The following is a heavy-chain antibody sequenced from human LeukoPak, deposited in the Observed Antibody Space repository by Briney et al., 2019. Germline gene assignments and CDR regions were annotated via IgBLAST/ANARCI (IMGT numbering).Heavy chain of an antibody. D-gene: IGHD5-12*01. J-gene: IGHJ4*02. CDR2: VSPNGYTI. V-gene: IGHV3-48*01. CDR3: ARGRPESGYDNDY. CDR1: GFTFSNYN. Sequence: PGGSLRLSCAASGFTFSNYNMNWVRQTPGKGLEWVSYVSPNGYTIHYADSVRGRFTISRDNAKDSLYLQMNSLRAEDTAVYYCARGRPESGYDNDYWGQGTLVTVSS.